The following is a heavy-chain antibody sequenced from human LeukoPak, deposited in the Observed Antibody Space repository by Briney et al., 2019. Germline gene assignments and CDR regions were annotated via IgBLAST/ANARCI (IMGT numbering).Heavy chain of an antibody. CDR1: GGTFSSYA. J-gene: IGHJ6*02. V-gene: IGHV1-69*04. CDR3: ARTGPADYGMDV. Sequence: SVKVSCKASGGTFSSYAISWVRQPPGQGLDWMGRTIPILGIANYAQKFQGRVTITADKSTSTAYMELSSLRSEDTAVYYCARTGPADYGMDVWGQGTTVTVSS. CDR2: TIPILGIA. D-gene: IGHD3-10*01.